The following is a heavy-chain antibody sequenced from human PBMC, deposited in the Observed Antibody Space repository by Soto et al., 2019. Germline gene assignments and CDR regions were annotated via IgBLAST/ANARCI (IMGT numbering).Heavy chain of an antibody. D-gene: IGHD2-2*01. V-gene: IGHV5-10-1*01. J-gene: IGHJ6*02. CDR3: ARRYCSSASCPRSYYGMDV. Sequence: PXESLKISCKGSGCSFASYWISWVRQMPGKGLEWMGRIDPIDSYTNYSPSFQGHVTISADKSISTAYLQWSSLKASDTAMYYCARRYCSSASCPRSYYGMDVWGQGTTVTVSS. CDR1: GCSFASYW. CDR2: IDPIDSYT.